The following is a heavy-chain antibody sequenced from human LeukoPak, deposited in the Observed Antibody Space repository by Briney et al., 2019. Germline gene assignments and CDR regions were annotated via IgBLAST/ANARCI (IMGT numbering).Heavy chain of an antibody. CDR3: ARDSSSGWFYFDY. V-gene: IGHV3-53*01. J-gene: IGHJ4*02. Sequence: GGSLRLSCAASGFTVSSNYMSWVRQAPGKGLGWVSVIYSGGSTYYADSVKGRFTISRDNSKNTLYLQMNSLRAEDTAVYYCARDSSSGWFYFDYWGQGTLVTVSS. D-gene: IGHD6-19*01. CDR2: IYSGGST. CDR1: GFTVSSNY.